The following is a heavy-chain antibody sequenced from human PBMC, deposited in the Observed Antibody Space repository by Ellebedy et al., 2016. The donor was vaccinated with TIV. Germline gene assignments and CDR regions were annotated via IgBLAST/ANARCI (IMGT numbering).Heavy chain of an antibody. CDR2: IKQDGSEQ. CDR1: GFTFSSYW. Sequence: GESLKISCAASGFTFSSYWMSWVRQAPGTGLAWVANIKQDGSEQYYVDSVKGRFTISRDNAKNSLYLQMNSLRAEDTAVYYCARGYASPNNWGQGTLVTVSS. J-gene: IGHJ4*02. D-gene: IGHD2-8*01. V-gene: IGHV3-7*01. CDR3: ARGYASPNN.